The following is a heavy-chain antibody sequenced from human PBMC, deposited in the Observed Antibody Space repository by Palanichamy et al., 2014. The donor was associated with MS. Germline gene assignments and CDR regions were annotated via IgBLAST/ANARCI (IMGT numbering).Heavy chain of an antibody. CDR2: ISGFGDQI. J-gene: IGHJ3*01. Sequence: EVQLLESGGGLVQPGGSLRVSCEASGFTFSTYAMSWVRQAPGEVPQWVSSISGFGDQIFYADSVKGRFTISRDNPKNTLFLQMNSLTAEDTAVYYCVKFWGVSSGGAWGAFHMWGQGTMVNVSP. CDR1: GFTFSTYA. V-gene: IGHV3-23*01. CDR3: VKFWGVSSGGAWGAFHM. D-gene: IGHD2-21*02.